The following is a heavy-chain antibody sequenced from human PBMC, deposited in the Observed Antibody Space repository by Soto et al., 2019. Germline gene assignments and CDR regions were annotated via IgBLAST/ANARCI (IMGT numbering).Heavy chain of an antibody. Sequence: PSETLSLTCVVSGGSVTSYHWSWIRQFPGKGLEWIAYTAYTGNTNYNPSLRSRVTISIDTTKNQLSLKLTSMTAADTAVYYCARGQTLTRITMVRGVIIFDYWGQGTLVTVS. CDR2: TAYTGNT. D-gene: IGHD3-10*01. CDR1: GGSVTSYH. J-gene: IGHJ4*02. V-gene: IGHV4-59*02. CDR3: ARGQTLTRITMVRGVIIFDY.